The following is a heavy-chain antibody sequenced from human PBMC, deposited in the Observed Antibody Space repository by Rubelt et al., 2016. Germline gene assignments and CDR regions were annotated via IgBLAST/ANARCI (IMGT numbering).Heavy chain of an antibody. CDR3: ARSGPDVVVPAAIRVEGDAFDI. CDR2: INSDGSST. J-gene: IGHJ3*02. D-gene: IGHD2-2*02. CDR1: GFTFSSYW. V-gene: IGHV3-74*01. Sequence: EVQLVESGGGLVQPGGSLRLSCAASGFTFSSYWMHWVRQAPGKGLVWVSRINSDGSSTSYADSVKGRFTISRDNAKNTLYLQMNSLRAEETAVYYCARSGPDVVVPAAIRVEGDAFDIWGQGTMVTVSS.